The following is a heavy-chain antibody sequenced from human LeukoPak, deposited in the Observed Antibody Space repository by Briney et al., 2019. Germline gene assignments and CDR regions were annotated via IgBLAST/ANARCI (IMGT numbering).Heavy chain of an antibody. V-gene: IGHV1-69*04. CDR2: IIPILGIA. Sequence: SVKVSCKASGGTFSSYAISWVRQAPGQGLEWMGRIIPILGIANYAQKFQGRVTITADKSTSTAYMELSSLRSEDTAVYYCAREARYCSSTSCYKDYWGQGTLVTVSS. CDR3: AREARYCSSTSCYKDY. D-gene: IGHD2-2*02. CDR1: GGTFSSYA. J-gene: IGHJ4*02.